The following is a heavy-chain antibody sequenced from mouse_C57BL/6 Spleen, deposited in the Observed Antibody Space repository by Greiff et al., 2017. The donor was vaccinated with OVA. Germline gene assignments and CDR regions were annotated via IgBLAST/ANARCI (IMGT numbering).Heavy chain of an antibody. CDR2: INPNNGGT. V-gene: IGHV1-26*01. J-gene: IGHJ4*01. D-gene: IGHD2-3*01. CDR3: ARSPYDGDY. CDR1: GYTFTDYY. Sequence: VQLQQSGPELVKPGASVKISCKASGYTFTDYYMNWVKQSHGKSLEWIGDINPNNGGTSYNQKFKGKATLTVDKSSSTAYMELRSLTSEDSAVYYCARSPYDGDYWGQGTSVTVSS.